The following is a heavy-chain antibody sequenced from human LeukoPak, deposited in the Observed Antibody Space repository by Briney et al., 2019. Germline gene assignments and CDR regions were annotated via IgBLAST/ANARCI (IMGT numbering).Heavy chain of an antibody. V-gene: IGHV5-51*01. Sequence: PGESLKISCKGSGYSFTSHWIAWVRQTPGKGLEWMGIIYPGDSDTRYSPSFQGQVTISADKSISTAYLQWDSLKASDTAMYYCARHAVRDGYNRHNDYWGQGTLVTVSS. CDR3: ARHAVRDGYNRHNDY. CDR1: GYSFTSHW. J-gene: IGHJ4*02. CDR2: IYPGDSDT. D-gene: IGHD5-24*01.